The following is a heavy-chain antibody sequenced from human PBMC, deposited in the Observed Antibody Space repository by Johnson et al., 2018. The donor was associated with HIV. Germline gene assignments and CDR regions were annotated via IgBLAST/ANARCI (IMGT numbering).Heavy chain of an antibody. CDR1: GFTFSSYA. CDR3: AKDGYRAALDV. D-gene: IGHD5-24*01. V-gene: IGHV3-30*04. J-gene: IGHJ3*01. Sequence: QVQLVESGGGVVQPGRSLRLSCAASGFTFSSYAMHWVRQAPGKGLEWVAVISYDGSNKYYADSVRGRFTVARDNSKNTLYLQMNSLRAEDTAVYYCAKDGYRAALDVWGQGTMVTVST. CDR2: ISYDGSNK.